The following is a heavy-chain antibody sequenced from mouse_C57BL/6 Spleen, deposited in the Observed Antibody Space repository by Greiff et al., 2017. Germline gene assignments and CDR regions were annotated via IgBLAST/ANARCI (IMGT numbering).Heavy chain of an antibody. CDR2: IYPGDGDT. CDR1: GYAFSSSW. V-gene: IGHV1-82*01. D-gene: IGHD4-1*01. CDR3: ARNWDGYFDY. J-gene: IGHJ2*01. Sequence: QVQLQLSGPELVKPGASVKISCKASGYAFSSSWMNWVKQRPGKGLEWIGRIYPGDGDTNYNGKFKGKATLTADKSSSTAYMQLSSLTSEDSAVYFCARNWDGYFDYWGQGTTLTVSS.